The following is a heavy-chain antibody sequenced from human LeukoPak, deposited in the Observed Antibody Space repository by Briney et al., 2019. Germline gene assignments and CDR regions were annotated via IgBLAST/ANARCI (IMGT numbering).Heavy chain of an antibody. D-gene: IGHD1-1*01. J-gene: IGHJ4*02. CDR2: IKKDGSDK. CDR1: GFTFSDYW. Sequence: GGSLRLSCAASGFTFSDYWIDWVRQAPGKGLEWVANIKKDGSDKYFLESVKGRITISRDNTKNLLFLEMNNLRGDDTAIYYCVRESRPGGAMGLYHNLGYWGQGTLVAVSS. CDR3: VRESRPGGAMGLYHNLGY. V-gene: IGHV3-7*01.